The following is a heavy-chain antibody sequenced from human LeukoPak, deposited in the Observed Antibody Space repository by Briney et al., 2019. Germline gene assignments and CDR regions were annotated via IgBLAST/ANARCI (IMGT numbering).Heavy chain of an antibody. CDR3: ASENTGTYSSSSGFDS. CDR1: GFTFSSYA. V-gene: IGHV3-23*01. Sequence: SGGSLRLSCAATGFTFSSYAMSWVRQAPGKGLEWVSGISASGGSTYYADSVKGRFTISRDISNNTLYLQMNSLRPEDTAVYYCASENTGTYSSSSGFDSWGQGTLVTVSS. J-gene: IGHJ4*02. CDR2: ISASGGST. D-gene: IGHD6-6*01.